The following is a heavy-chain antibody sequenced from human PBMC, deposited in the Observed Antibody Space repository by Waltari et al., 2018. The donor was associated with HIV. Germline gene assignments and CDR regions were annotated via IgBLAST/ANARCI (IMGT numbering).Heavy chain of an antibody. D-gene: IGHD4-17*01. J-gene: IGHJ4*02. V-gene: IGHV3-30*18. CDR3: AKVKPDYGDYLYYFDY. Sequence: QVQLVESGGGVVHPGRSLRLSCAASGFTFSGYDMHWVRQAPGKRLEWVAVISYDGGNKYYADSVKGRFTISRDNSKNTLYLQMNSLRAEDTAVYYCAKVKPDYGDYLYYFDYWGQGTLATVSS. CDR2: ISYDGGNK. CDR1: GFTFSGYD.